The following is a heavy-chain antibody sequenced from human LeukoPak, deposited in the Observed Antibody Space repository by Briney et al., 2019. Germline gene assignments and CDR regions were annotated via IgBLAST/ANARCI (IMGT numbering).Heavy chain of an antibody. CDR3: ARGSVPSADYDCWSGYYRYYYYYGMDV. CDR2: MNPNSGNT. Sequence: AASVKVSCKASGYTFTSYDINWVRQATGQGLEWMGWMNPNSGNTGYAQKLQGRVTMTRNTSISTAYLELSSLRAEDTAVYYCARGSVPSADYDCWSGYYRYYYYYGMDVWGQGTTVTVSS. CDR1: GYTFTSYD. V-gene: IGHV1-8*01. D-gene: IGHD3-3*01. J-gene: IGHJ6*02.